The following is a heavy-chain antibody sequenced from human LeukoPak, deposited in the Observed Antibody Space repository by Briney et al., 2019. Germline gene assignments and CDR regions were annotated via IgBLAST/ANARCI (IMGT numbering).Heavy chain of an antibody. Sequence: GGSLRLTCAVSGFTFSGYAMSWVRQAPGKGLEWVSTISGSGDYTYYADSVKGRFSISRDNSKNTLHLQMNSLRAEDTAVYYCAKTLFDCSGGSCYEAYSDGWGQGTLVTVSS. CDR3: AKTLFDCSGGSCYEAYSDG. D-gene: IGHD2-15*01. J-gene: IGHJ4*02. CDR2: ISGSGDYT. CDR1: GFTFSGYA. V-gene: IGHV3-23*01.